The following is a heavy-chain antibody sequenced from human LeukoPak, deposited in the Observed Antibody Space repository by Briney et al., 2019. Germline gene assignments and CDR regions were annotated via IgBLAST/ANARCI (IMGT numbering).Heavy chain of an antibody. CDR2: ISSSGGGT. CDR1: GGSISSGGYS. Sequence: PSETLSLTCAVSGGSISSGGYSWSWVRQAPGKGLEWVSAISSSGGGTYYADSVKGRFTISRDQSKNTLYLQMNSLRGEDTAVYYCAKRDTISKYYFDYWGQGTLVTVSS. V-gene: IGHV3-23*01. J-gene: IGHJ4*02. D-gene: IGHD3-10*01. CDR3: AKRDTISKYYFDY.